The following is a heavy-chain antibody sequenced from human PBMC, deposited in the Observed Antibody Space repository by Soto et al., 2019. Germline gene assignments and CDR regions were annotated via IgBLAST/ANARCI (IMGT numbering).Heavy chain of an antibody. D-gene: IGHD5-12*01. V-gene: IGHV1-69*04. CDR3: VRDSPIGSTYSGYDGIDY. Sequence: SVKVSCKASGGTFSNDFITWVRQAPGQGLEWMGRIIPLLDIANYAQKFQGRVTITADKSTSTAYMELNSLRSEDTAVYYCVRDSPIGSTYSGYDGIDYWGQGTLVTVS. J-gene: IGHJ4*02. CDR2: IIPLLDIA. CDR1: GGTFSNDF.